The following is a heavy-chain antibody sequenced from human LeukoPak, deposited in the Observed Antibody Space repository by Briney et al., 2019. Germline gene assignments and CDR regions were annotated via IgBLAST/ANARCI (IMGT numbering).Heavy chain of an antibody. CDR3: ATLVVTPWRPFDY. D-gene: IGHD4-23*01. J-gene: IGHJ4*02. Sequence: ASVKVSCKVSGYTLTELSMHWVRQAPGKGLEWMGGFDPEGGETIYAQKFQGRVTMTEDTSTDAAYMELSSLRSEDTAVYYCATLVVTPWRPFDYWGQGTLVSVSS. V-gene: IGHV1-24*01. CDR1: GYTLTELS. CDR2: FDPEGGET.